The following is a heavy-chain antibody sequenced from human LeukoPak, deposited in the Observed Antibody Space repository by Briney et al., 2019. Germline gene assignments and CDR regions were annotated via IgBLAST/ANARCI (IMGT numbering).Heavy chain of an antibody. CDR1: GFTFSSYA. J-gene: IGHJ5*02. D-gene: IGHD6-19*01. CDR3: AKVGGVYSSGWYPKGWFDP. V-gene: IGHV3-23*01. Sequence: GGSLRLSCAASGFTFSSYARSWVRQAPGKGLEWVSAISGSGGSTYYADSVKGRFTIYSDNYTKALYLQMNRLTADDTAVYYCAKVGGVYSSGWYPKGWFDPWGQGTLVTVSS. CDR2: ISGSGGST.